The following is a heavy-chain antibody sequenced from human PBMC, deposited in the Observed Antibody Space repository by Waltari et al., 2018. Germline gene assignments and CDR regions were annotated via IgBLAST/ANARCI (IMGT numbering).Heavy chain of an antibody. V-gene: IGHV3-NL1*01. CDR3: ASTPYHIAAAGTVY. D-gene: IGHD6-13*01. CDR1: GFTFSSYG. J-gene: IGHJ4*02. Sequence: QVQLVESGGGVVQPGRSLRLSCAASGFTFSSYGMHWVRQAPGKGLEWVSVIYSGGSTYYADSVKGRFTISRDNSKNTLYLQMNSLRAEDTAVYYCASTPYHIAAAGTVYWGQGTLVTVSS. CDR2: IYSGGST.